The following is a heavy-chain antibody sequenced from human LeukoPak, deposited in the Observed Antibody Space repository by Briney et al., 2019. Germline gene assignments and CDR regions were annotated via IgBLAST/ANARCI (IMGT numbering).Heavy chain of an antibody. CDR1: GGSISSSD. CDR3: AKDPRRWLAMGYFAY. V-gene: IGHV3-30*18. CDR2: ISHDCRNE. Sequence: PGRSLRHSSAASGGSISSSDMHWGCQRLHEGLEWVAFISHDCRNEHYADSVKDRYTISRDTSKNTLYLQMKTLRVEDAAVYYCAKDPRRWLAMGYFAYWGQGTLVSVSS. J-gene: IGHJ4*02. D-gene: IGHD5-18*01.